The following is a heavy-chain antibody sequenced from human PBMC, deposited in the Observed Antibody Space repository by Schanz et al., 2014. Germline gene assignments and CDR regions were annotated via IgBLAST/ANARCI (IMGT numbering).Heavy chain of an antibody. V-gene: IGHV1-18*01. J-gene: IGHJ4*02. D-gene: IGHD6-19*01. CDR3: ARGGYSSGWYDRDIAHFDY. CDR2: ISAYNGNT. Sequence: QVQLEQSGAEMKKPGASVKVSCKASGYTFTDYGLSWVRQAPGQGLEWMGWISAYNGNTNYAQKLQGRVTMTTDTSTSTAYMELRSLRSDDTAVYYCARGGYSSGWYDRDIAHFDYWGQGTLVTVSS. CDR1: GYTFTDYG.